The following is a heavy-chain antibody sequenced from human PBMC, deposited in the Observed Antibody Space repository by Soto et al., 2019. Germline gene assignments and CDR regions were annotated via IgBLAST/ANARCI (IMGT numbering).Heavy chain of an antibody. J-gene: IGHJ5*02. D-gene: IGHD6-13*01. Sequence: QVQLVQSGAEEKKPGASVKVSCKASGYTFTSYAMHWVRQAPGQRLEWMGWINAGNGNTKYSQKFQGRVTLTRDTSASTAYMELSSLRSEDTAVYYCTSSSSWSYNWFDPWGQGTLVTVSS. CDR3: TSSSSWSYNWFDP. CDR2: INAGNGNT. CDR1: GYTFTSYA. V-gene: IGHV1-3*05.